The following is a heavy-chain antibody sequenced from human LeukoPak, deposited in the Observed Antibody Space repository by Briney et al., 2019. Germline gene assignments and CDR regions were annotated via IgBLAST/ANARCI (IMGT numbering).Heavy chain of an antibody. Sequence: TSETLSLTCAVYGGSFSGYYWSWIRQPPGKGLEWIGEINHSGSTNYNPSLKSRVTISVDTSKNQFSLKLSSVTAADTAVHYCARGRSWNYYYWGQGTLVTVSS. J-gene: IGHJ4*02. D-gene: IGHD1-7*01. CDR1: GGSFSGYY. CDR3: ARGRSWNYYY. CDR2: INHSGST. V-gene: IGHV4-34*01.